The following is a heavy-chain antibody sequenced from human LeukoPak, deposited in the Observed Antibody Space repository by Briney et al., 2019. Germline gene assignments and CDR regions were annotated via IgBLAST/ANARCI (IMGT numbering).Heavy chain of an antibody. V-gene: IGHV1-18*01. CDR3: ARDRRYCSGGSCYRDTNWFDP. D-gene: IGHD2-15*01. CDR2: ISAYNGNT. Sequence: ASVKVSCKASGYTFTSYGISWVRQAPGQGLEWMGWISAYNGNTNYAQKLQGRVTMTTDTSTSTAYMELRCLRSDDTAVYYCARDRRYCSGGSCYRDTNWFDPWGQGTLVTVSS. CDR1: GYTFTSYG. J-gene: IGHJ5*02.